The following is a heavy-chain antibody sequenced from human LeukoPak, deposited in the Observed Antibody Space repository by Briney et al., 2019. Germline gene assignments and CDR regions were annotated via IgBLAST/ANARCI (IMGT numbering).Heavy chain of an antibody. V-gene: IGHV4-38-2*01. CDR2: NYHSRST. CDR3: ARLPYHCSSSRCNPTGPDY. CDR1: GYSISSGYY. D-gene: IGHD2-2*01. J-gene: IGHJ4*02. Sequence: NSSETLSLTCAVSGYSISSGYYWGWIRQPPGKGLEWTGNNYHSRSTYYNPALKSRVTISVDTSTNQFSLKLSSVTAADTSVYYCARLPYHCSSSRCNPTGPDYWGQGTLVTVSS.